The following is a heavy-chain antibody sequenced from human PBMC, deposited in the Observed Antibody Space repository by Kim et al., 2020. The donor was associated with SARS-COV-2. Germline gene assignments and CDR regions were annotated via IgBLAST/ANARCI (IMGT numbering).Heavy chain of an antibody. D-gene: IGHD6-13*01. Sequence: ASVKVSCKASGYTFTSYGISWVRQAPGQGLEWMGWISAYNGNTNYAQKLQGRVTMTTDTSTSTAYMELRSLRSDDTAVYYCARDFLPNKRYAGNIAAAADDAFDIWGQGTMVTVSS. CDR1: GYTFTSYG. CDR2: ISAYNGNT. CDR3: ARDFLPNKRYAGNIAAAADDAFDI. J-gene: IGHJ3*02. V-gene: IGHV1-18*01.